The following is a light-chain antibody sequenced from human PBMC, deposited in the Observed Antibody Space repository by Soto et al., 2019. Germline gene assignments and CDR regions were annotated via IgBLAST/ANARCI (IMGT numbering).Light chain of an antibody. CDR1: PSVSRD. J-gene: IGKJ5*01. V-gene: IGKV3D-15*01. CDR3: QQYNNWPAIT. Sequence: ETVLTQSPVTLSLSPGEKATPSSTAIPSVSRDFLVWYQQKPGQAPRLLIYGASTRATGIPARFSGSGSGTEFTLTISSLQSEDFAVYYCQQYNNWPAITFGQGTRLENK. CDR2: GAS.